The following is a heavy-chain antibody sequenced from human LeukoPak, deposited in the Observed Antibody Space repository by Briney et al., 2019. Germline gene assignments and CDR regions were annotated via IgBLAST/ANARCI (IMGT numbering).Heavy chain of an antibody. D-gene: IGHD3-10*01. J-gene: IGHJ4*02. CDR2: IYYSGST. CDR3: ARVMSYGSGSYYVYYFEY. V-gene: IGHV4-59*01. CDR1: GGSISSYY. Sequence: PSETLSLTCTVSGGSISSYYWSWIRQPPGKGLEWIGYIYYSGSTNYNPSLKSRVTISIDTSKNQFSLKLSSVTAADTAVYYCARVMSYGSGSYYVYYFEYWGQGTLVTVSS.